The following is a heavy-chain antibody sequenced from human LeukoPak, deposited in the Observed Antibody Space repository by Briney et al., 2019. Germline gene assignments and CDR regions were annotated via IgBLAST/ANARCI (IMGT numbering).Heavy chain of an antibody. CDR2: ISGSGGST. Sequence: GGSLRLSCAASGFTFSNYAMSWVRQAPGKGLEWVSGISGSGGSTYYADSVKGRFTISRDNSKNTLYLQMNSLRAEDTAVYYCAKDYLFDYYDSSGYYYVLDYWGQGTLVTVSS. CDR3: AKDYLFDYYDSSGYYYVLDY. V-gene: IGHV3-23*01. D-gene: IGHD3-22*01. CDR1: GFTFSNYA. J-gene: IGHJ4*02.